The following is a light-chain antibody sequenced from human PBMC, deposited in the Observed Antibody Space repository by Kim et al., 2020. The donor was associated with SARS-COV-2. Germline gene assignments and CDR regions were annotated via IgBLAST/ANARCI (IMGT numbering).Light chain of an antibody. Sequence: ALGQTVRITCHGDSLRSYYASWYQQKPGQAPVVVIYGKNNRPSGIPDRFSGSSSGNTASLTITGAQAEDEADYYCNSRDSSGNHVVFGGGTQLTVL. CDR1: SLRSYY. CDR3: NSRDSSGNHVV. V-gene: IGLV3-19*01. CDR2: GKN. J-gene: IGLJ2*01.